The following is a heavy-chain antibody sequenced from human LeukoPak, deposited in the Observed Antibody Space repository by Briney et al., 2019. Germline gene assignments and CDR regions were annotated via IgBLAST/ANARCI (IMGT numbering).Heavy chain of an antibody. CDR2: IKQDGSET. CDR3: ARDQGIMFFDN. J-gene: IGHJ4*02. V-gene: IGHV3-7*01. D-gene: IGHD2-21*01. Sequence: GGSLRLSCAASGFTFSNYWMSWVRQAPGKGLEYVANIKQDGSETYYVDSVKGRFTISRDNAKSSLYLQMNSLRAEDTAVYYCARDQGIMFFDNWGQGTLVTVSS. CDR1: GFTFSNYW.